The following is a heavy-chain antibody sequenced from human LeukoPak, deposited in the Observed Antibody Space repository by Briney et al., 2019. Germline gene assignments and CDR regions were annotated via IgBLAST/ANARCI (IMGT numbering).Heavy chain of an antibody. V-gene: IGHV4-39*01. CDR1: GGSISSSSYY. CDR2: IYYSGST. D-gene: IGHD4-17*01. Sequence: SETLSLTCTVSGGSISSSSYYWGWIRQPPGKGLEWIGSIYYSGSTYYNPSLKSRATISVDTSKNQFSLKLSSVTAADTAVYYCAMTADFSTRKLRGLHYDYWGQGTLVTVSS. J-gene: IGHJ4*02. CDR3: AMTADFSTRKLRGLHYDY.